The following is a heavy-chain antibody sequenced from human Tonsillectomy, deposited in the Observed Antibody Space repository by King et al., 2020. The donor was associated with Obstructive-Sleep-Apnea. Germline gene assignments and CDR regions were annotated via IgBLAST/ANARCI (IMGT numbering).Heavy chain of an antibody. CDR2: ISYDGSDK. V-gene: IGHV3-30*01. J-gene: IGHJ4*02. CDR1: GFTFSTYE. D-gene: IGHD4-17*01. CDR3: ATYGDYPGSSFDY. Sequence: VQLVESGGGVGQPGRSLRLSFAASGFTFSTYEMHWVRPAPGKGLEWGAVISYDGSDKSYASSVKGRFTIPRDNSKNTLSLQMNSLTTEDTAVFYCATYGDYPGSSFDYWGQGTLVTVSS.